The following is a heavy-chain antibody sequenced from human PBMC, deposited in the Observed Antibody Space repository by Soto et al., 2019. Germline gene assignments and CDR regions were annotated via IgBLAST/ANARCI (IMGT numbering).Heavy chain of an antibody. Sequence: QVQLQESGPGLVKPSQTLSLTCTVSGDSISSGHYFWSWIRQLPGKGLEWIGNIFYNGSTYYNPSLKSGITISLDTSKSQFSLKVSSVTAADTAVYFCARDRYFDLWGRGTLVTVSS. CDR2: IFYNGST. CDR1: GDSISSGHYF. J-gene: IGHJ2*01. V-gene: IGHV4-31*03. CDR3: ARDRYFDL.